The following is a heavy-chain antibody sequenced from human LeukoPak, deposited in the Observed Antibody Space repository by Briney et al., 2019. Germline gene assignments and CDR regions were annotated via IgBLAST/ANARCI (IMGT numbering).Heavy chain of an antibody. V-gene: IGHV1-24*01. CDR2: FDPEDGET. Sequence: ASVKVSCKVSVYTLTELSMHWVRQAPGKGLEWMGGFDPEDGETIYAQKFQGRVTMTEDTSTDTAYMELSSLRPEDTAVYYCATDLRHYYGSGSFDFDYWGQGTLVTVSS. CDR1: VYTLTELS. D-gene: IGHD3-10*01. CDR3: ATDLRHYYGSGSFDFDY. J-gene: IGHJ4*02.